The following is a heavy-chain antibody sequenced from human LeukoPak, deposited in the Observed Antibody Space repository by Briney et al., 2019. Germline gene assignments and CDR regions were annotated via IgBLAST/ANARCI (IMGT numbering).Heavy chain of an antibody. J-gene: IGHJ4*02. CDR3: ARGRDSSGYQAFDY. V-gene: IGHV4-4*02. CDR1: GGSISSSNW. D-gene: IGHD3-22*01. Sequence: SETLSLTCAVSGGSISSSNWWSWVRQPPGKGLEWIGEINHGGSTNYNPSLKSRVTISVDTSKNQFSLKLSSVTAADTAVYYCARGRDSSGYQAFDYWGQGTLVTVSS. CDR2: INHGGST.